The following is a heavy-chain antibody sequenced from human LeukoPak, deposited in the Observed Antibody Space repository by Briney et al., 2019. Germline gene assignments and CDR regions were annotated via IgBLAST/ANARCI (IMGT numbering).Heavy chain of an antibody. Sequence: GGSLRLSCAASGFTFSTYAMSWVRQAPGKGLEWVSGISGGGESTYYADSVKGRLTISRDNSKKTLYLQMNSLRADDTAVYYCAKERSSGWYVNSLDYWGQGTLVTVSS. CDR2: ISGGGEST. J-gene: IGHJ4*02. CDR1: GFTFSTYA. CDR3: AKERSSGWYVNSLDY. V-gene: IGHV3-23*01. D-gene: IGHD2-15*01.